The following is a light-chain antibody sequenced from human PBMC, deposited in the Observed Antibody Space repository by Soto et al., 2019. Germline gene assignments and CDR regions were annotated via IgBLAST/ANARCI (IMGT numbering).Light chain of an antibody. Sequence: EIVMTQSPATVSVSPGERATLSCRASQSVSSNYLAWYQQKPGQPPRLLLYGASSRATGTPDRFSGGGSGTDFTLTISRLEPEDFAVYSCQHYGRSPVPDRTFGQGTKVDIK. CDR1: QSVSSNY. V-gene: IGKV3-20*01. CDR2: GAS. J-gene: IGKJ1*01. CDR3: QHYGRSPVPDRT.